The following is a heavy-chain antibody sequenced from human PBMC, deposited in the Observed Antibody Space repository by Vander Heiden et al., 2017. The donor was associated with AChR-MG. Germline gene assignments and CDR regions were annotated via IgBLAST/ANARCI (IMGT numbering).Heavy chain of an antibody. J-gene: IGHJ4*02. CDR3: ARRGYYDGTSYYYY. CDR2: INHTGST. V-gene: IGHV4-34*01. Sequence: QVQLQQWGAGLLTPSETLSLTCGVSGGSFSSHYWTWLRQTPGKGLEWIGEINHTGSTNRNPSLESRVTLSIDTSKKQFSLKLSSVTAADTAVYFCARRGYYDGTSYYYYWGQGTLVTVSS. CDR1: GGSFSSHY. D-gene: IGHD3-22*01.